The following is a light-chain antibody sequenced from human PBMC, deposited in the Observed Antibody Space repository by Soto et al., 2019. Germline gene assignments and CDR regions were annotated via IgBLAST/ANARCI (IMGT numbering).Light chain of an antibody. V-gene: IGKV3-20*01. Sequence: EIVSTQSPGTLSLSPGERATLSCGASQSVSNNYLAWYQQKPGQAPRLLIYGASNRATGIPDRFSGSGSETDFTLTISRLEPEDFAVYYCQQYGSSPPITFGQGTRLEIK. CDR2: GAS. CDR3: QQYGSSPPIT. J-gene: IGKJ5*01. CDR1: QSVSNNY.